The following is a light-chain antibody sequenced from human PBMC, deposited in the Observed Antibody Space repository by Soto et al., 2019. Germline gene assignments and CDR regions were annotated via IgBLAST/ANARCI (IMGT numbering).Light chain of an antibody. CDR2: GIS. CDR3: QQYTQWPIT. CDR1: QSVGSD. J-gene: IGKJ5*01. V-gene: IGKV3D-15*01. Sequence: EIVMTQSPATLSVSPGERATLSCRASQSVGSDLAWYQQKPGQAPRLLIYGISTRATGIPDRFSASGSGTEFTLTISSLQPEDFAVYYCQQYTQWPITFGQGTRLEIK.